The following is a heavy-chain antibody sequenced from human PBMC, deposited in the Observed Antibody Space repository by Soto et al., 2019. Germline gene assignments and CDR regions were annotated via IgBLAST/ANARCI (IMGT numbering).Heavy chain of an antibody. J-gene: IGHJ4*02. CDR1: GFTFSSYA. D-gene: IGHD3-3*01. CDR3: AKRPTHYDAIDY. CDR2: ISGSGGST. V-gene: IGHV3-23*01. Sequence: GGSLRLSCAASGFTFSSYAMSLVRQAPGNGLEWVSAISGSGGSTYYADYVKGRFTTSRDNSKNTLYLQMNSLRAEDTAVCYCAKRPTHYDAIDYWGEGTMVTVSS.